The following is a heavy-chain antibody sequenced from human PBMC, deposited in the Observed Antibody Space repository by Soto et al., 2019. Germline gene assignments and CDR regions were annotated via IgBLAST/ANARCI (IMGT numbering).Heavy chain of an antibody. CDR3: AKDLHLRWYGMDV. Sequence: PGGSLRLSCAASGFTFSSYGMHWVRQAPGKGLEWVAVISYDGSNKYYADSVKGRFTISRDNSKNTLYLQMNSLRAEDTAVYYCAKDLHLRWYGMDVWGQGTTVTVSS. D-gene: IGHD4-17*01. CDR2: ISYDGSNK. V-gene: IGHV3-30*18. J-gene: IGHJ6*02. CDR1: GFTFSSYG.